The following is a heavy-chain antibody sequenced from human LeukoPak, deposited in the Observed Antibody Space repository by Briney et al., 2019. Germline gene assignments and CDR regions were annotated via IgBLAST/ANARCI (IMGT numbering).Heavy chain of an antibody. CDR1: GSTFSSYA. Sequence: PGGSLRLSCAASGSTFSSYAMSWVRQAPGKGLEWVSAISGSGGNTYYADSVKGRFTISRDNSKNTLYLQMNSLRAEDTAVYYCAKDQSPFSLLTGYDYWGQGTLVTVSS. CDR2: ISGSGGNT. CDR3: AKDQSPFSLLTGYDY. J-gene: IGHJ4*02. V-gene: IGHV3-23*01. D-gene: IGHD3-9*01.